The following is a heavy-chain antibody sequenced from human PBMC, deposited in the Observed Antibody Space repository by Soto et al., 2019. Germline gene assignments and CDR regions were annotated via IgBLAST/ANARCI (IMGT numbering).Heavy chain of an antibody. CDR2: IKQDGSEK. J-gene: IGHJ6*02. Sequence: PGGSLRLSCAASGFTFSSYWMSWVRQAPGKGLEWVANIKQDGSEKYYVDSVKGRFTISRDNAKNSLYLQMNSLRAEDTAVYYCARDYDFWRGHYYYYGMDVWGQGTTVTVSS. D-gene: IGHD3-3*01. CDR3: ARDYDFWRGHYYYYGMDV. CDR1: GFTFSSYW. V-gene: IGHV3-7*03.